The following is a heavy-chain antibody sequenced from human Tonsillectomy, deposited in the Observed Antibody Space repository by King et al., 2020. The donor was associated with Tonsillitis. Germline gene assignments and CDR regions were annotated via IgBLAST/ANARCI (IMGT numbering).Heavy chain of an antibody. CDR1: GFTFSSYA. J-gene: IGHJ6*02. D-gene: IGHD6-19*01. CDR2: ISYDGSNK. CDR3: ARDPGSGWYYGMDV. V-gene: IGHV3-30-3*01. Sequence: VQLVGSGGGVVQPGRSLRLSCAASGFTFSSYAMHWVRQAPGKGLEWVAVISYDGSNKYYADSVKGRFTISRDNSKNTLYLQMNSLRAEDTAVYYCARDPGSGWYYGMDVWGQGTTVTVSS.